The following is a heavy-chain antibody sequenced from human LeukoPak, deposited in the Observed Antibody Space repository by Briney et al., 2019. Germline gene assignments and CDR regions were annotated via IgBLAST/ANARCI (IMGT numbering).Heavy chain of an antibody. CDR2: INTDGRTI. D-gene: IGHD4-11*01. J-gene: IGHJ4*01. CDR3: VRSAFLTTEFYFDY. CDR1: GFTFSRYW. Sequence: GGSLRLSCAASGFTFSRYWVHWVRQAPGKGLVWVSRINTDGRTITYADSVKGRFTISRDNAKNTLYLQMNSLRAEDTAVYYCVRSAFLTTEFYFDYWGHGTLVTVSS. V-gene: IGHV3-74*01.